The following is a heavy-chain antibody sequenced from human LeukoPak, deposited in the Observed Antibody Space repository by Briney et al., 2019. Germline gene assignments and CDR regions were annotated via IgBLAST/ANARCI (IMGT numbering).Heavy chain of an antibody. CDR2: ITGSTTWT. Sequence: PGGSLRLSCEASGFTFGNFGMTWVRQAPGKALQWVSGITGSTTWTYYAASVKGRFTVSRDNSQNTLHLQMNSLRADDTAVYYCARELVSSGTGYFDLWARGTLVTVSS. D-gene: IGHD3-10*02. CDR1: GFTFGNFG. J-gene: IGHJ2*01. CDR3: ARELVSSGTGYFDL. V-gene: IGHV3-23*01.